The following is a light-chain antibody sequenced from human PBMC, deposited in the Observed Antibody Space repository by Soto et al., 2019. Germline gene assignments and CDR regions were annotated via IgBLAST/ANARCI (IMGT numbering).Light chain of an antibody. CDR2: AAS. Sequence: ELVLTQSPATLSLSPGVRATLSCRASQSVSSSHLAWYQHKPGQAPRLLIYAASSRATGSPDRFSGGASGTDSTINISRLEPEDGEVYYGRQYGYSPITFGQGTRLEIK. V-gene: IGKV3-20*01. CDR1: QSVSSSH. CDR3: RQYGYSPIT. J-gene: IGKJ5*01.